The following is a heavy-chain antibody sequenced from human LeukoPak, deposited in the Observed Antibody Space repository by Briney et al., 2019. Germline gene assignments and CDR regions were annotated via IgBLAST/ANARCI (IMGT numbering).Heavy chain of an antibody. CDR3: AGPTVTSWSYGMDV. V-gene: IGHV4-59*01. D-gene: IGHD4-17*01. J-gene: IGHJ6*02. Sequence: SETLSLTCTVSGGSISNYYWYWMRQPPGKGLECIGYTYYSGNANYNPSLKSRVTISVDTSKNQFSLKVTSVTAADTAVYYCAGPTVTSWSYGMDVWGQGTTVTVSS. CDR2: TYYSGNA. CDR1: GGSISNYY.